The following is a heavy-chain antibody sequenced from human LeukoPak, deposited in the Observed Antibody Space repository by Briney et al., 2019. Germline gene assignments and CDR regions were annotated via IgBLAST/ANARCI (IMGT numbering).Heavy chain of an antibody. J-gene: IGHJ6*03. D-gene: IGHD4-23*01. CDR2: INHSGST. V-gene: IGHV4-34*01. Sequence: SETLSLTCAVYGGSFSGYYWSWIRQPPGKGLEWIGKINHSGSTNYNPSLKSRATISVDTSKNQFSLKLSSVTAADTAVYYCARGVVTTFSGYYYYMDVWGKGTTVTVSS. CDR3: ARGVVTTFSGYYYYMDV. CDR1: GGSFSGYY.